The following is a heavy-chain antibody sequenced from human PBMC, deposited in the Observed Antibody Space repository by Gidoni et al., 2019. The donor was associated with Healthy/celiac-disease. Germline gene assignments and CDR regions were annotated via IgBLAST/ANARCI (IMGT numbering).Heavy chain of an antibody. Sequence: QVQLVQSGAEVKKPGSSVKVSCKASGGTFSSYAISWVRQAPGQGLERMGRIIPILGIANYAQKFQGRVTITADKSTSTAYMELSSLRSEDTAVYYCARDIVVVVAAEYYYYGMDVWGQGTTVTVSS. J-gene: IGHJ6*02. CDR3: ARDIVVVVAAEYYYYGMDV. CDR1: GGTFSSYA. D-gene: IGHD2-15*01. CDR2: IIPILGIA. V-gene: IGHV1-69*04.